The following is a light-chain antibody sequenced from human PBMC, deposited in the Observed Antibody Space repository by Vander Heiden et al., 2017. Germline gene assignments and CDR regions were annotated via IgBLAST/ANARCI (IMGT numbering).Light chain of an antibody. CDR2: KVS. V-gene: IGKV2-30*01. J-gene: IGKJ2*01. Sequence: DVVMTQSPHSLPVTLGQPASISCRSSQSLVYSNVNTYLNWFQQRPGQSPRRLIYKVSNRDSGVPDRFSGSGSGTDFTLRISRVEAEDVGVYYCMKGTYWPYTFGQGTKLEIK. CDR1: QSLVYSNVNTY. CDR3: MKGTYWPYT.